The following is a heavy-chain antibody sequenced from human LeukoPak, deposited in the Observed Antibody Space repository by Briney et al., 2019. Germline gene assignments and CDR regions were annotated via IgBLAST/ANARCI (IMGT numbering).Heavy chain of an antibody. Sequence: ASVKVSCKVSGYTLTELSMHWVRQAPGKGLEWMGGLDPEDGETIYAQKFQGRVTMTEDTSTDTAYMELSSLRSEDTAVYYCATAELLSFRKGYFDYWGQGTLVTVSS. CDR2: LDPEDGET. J-gene: IGHJ4*02. D-gene: IGHD3-10*01. V-gene: IGHV1-24*01. CDR1: GYTLTELS. CDR3: ATAELLSFRKGYFDY.